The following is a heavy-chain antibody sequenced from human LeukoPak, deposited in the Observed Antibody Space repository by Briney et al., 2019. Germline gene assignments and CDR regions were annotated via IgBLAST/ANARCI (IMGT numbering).Heavy chain of an antibody. CDR2: INPNSGGT. V-gene: IGHV1-2*02. D-gene: IGHD2-2*01. J-gene: IGHJ4*02. Sequence: ASVKVSCKASGYTFTGYYMHWVRQAPGQGLEWMGWINPNSGGTNYAQKFQGRVTMTRDTSISTAYMELSRLRSDDTAVYYCARIRRSTGSPADYWGQGTLVTVSS. CDR1: GYTFTGYY. CDR3: ARIRRSTGSPADY.